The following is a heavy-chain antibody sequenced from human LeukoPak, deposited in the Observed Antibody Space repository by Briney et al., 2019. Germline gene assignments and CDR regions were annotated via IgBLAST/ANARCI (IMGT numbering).Heavy chain of an antibody. CDR2: ISSSSSYI. J-gene: IGHJ4*02. CDR1: GFTFSSYS. Sequence: PGRSLRLSCAASGFTFSSYSMNWVRQAPGKGLEWVSSISSSSSYIYYADSVKGRFTISRDNAKNSLYLQMNSLRAEDTAVYYCARDPYSHFGVVINLDYWGQGTLVTVSS. V-gene: IGHV3-21*01. CDR3: ARDPYSHFGVVINLDY. D-gene: IGHD3-3*01.